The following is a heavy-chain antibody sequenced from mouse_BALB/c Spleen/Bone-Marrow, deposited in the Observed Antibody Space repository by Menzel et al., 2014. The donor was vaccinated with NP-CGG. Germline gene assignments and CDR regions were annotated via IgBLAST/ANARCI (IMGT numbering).Heavy chain of an antibody. Sequence: EVMLVESGGGLVQPGGSLKLSCAASGFDFRRYWMSWVRQAPGKGLEWIGEINPESSTINYTPSLKDKFIISRDNAKNTLYLQMSKVRSEGTALYYCARLGYYGYFVDWGQGTTLTVSS. V-gene: IGHV4-1*02. D-gene: IGHD2-3*01. CDR2: INPESSTI. J-gene: IGHJ2*01. CDR1: GFDFRRYW. CDR3: ARLGYYGYFVD.